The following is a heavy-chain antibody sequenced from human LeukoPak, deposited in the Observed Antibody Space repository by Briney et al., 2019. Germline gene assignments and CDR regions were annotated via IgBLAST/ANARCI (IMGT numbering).Heavy chain of an antibody. CDR1: GFTFSSYA. D-gene: IGHD5-12*01. Sequence: GGSLRLSCAASGFTFSSYAMHWVRQAPGKGLEWVANIKQDGSEKNYVDSVKGRFTISRDNAKKSLYLQMNSLRVEDTAVYYCARTRGYDGYDAFDIWGQGIKVTVSS. CDR3: ARTRGYDGYDAFDI. J-gene: IGHJ3*02. V-gene: IGHV3-7*01. CDR2: IKQDGSEK.